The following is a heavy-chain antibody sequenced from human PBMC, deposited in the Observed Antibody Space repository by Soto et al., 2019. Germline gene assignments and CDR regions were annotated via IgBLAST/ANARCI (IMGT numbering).Heavy chain of an antibody. CDR1: GGTFSSYS. J-gene: IGHJ5*02. V-gene: IGHV1-69*13. Sequence: ASVKVSCKASGGTFSSYSINWVRQAPGQGLEWMGRFIPVFDAANYAQEFQGRVTITADDSTTTAYMQLSSLRSEDTAMYYCARGDTAPEGAWFDPWGQGTLVTVSS. CDR2: FIPVFDAA. CDR3: ARGDTAPEGAWFDP. D-gene: IGHD1-26*01.